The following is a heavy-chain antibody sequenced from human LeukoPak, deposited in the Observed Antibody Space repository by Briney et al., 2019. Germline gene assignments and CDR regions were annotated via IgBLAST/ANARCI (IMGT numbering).Heavy chain of an antibody. CDR3: ARSYQLLSWFDP. CDR1: GGSISSSSYY. V-gene: IGHV4-39*06. J-gene: IGHJ5*02. CDR2: IYYSGST. Sequence: SETLSLTCTVSGGSISSSSYYWGWIRQPPGKGLEWIGSIYYSGSTYYNPSLKSRVTISVDTSKNQFPLKLSSVTAADTAVYYCARSYQLLSWFDPWGQGTLVTVSS. D-gene: IGHD2-2*01.